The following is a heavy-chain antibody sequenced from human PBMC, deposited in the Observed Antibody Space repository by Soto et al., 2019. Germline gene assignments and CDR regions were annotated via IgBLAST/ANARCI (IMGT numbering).Heavy chain of an antibody. CDR3: AREGFLEWLFPFDY. Sequence: XASLKLSCAASGFTFSSSEMNWVRQAPGKGLEWVSYISSSGSTIYYADSVKGRFTISRDNAKNSLYLQMNSLRAEDTAVYYCAREGFLEWLFPFDYWGQGTLVTVSS. D-gene: IGHD3-3*01. V-gene: IGHV3-48*03. CDR1: GFTFSSSE. J-gene: IGHJ4*02. CDR2: ISSSGSTI.